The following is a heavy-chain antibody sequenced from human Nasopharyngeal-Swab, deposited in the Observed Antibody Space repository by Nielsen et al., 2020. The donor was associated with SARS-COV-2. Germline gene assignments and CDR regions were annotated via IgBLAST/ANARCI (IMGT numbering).Heavy chain of an antibody. Sequence: GESLKISCYGSGYSFTNYWIGWVRQMPGKGLEWMGIIYPGDSDTRYSPSFQGQVTISADKSISTAYLQWSSLKASDTAMYYCARQYYDFWSGYQYYYYMDVWGKGTTVTVSS. D-gene: IGHD3-3*01. CDR1: GYSFTNYW. CDR3: ARQYYDFWSGYQYYYYMDV. V-gene: IGHV5-51*01. J-gene: IGHJ6*03. CDR2: IYPGDSDT.